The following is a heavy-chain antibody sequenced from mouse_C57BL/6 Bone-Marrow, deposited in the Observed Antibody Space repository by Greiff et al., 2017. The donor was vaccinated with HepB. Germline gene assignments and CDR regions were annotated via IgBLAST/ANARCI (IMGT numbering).Heavy chain of an antibody. CDR1: GYSITSGYY. D-gene: IGHD1-1*01. CDR2: ISYDGSN. CDR3: AREVLLRFAY. Sequence: DVHLVESGPGLVKPSQSLSLTCSVTGYSITSGYYWNWIRQFPGNKLEWMGYISYDGSNNYNPSLKNRISITRDTSKNQFFLKLNSVTTEDTATYYCAREVLLRFAYWGQGTLVTVSA. V-gene: IGHV3-6*01. J-gene: IGHJ3*01.